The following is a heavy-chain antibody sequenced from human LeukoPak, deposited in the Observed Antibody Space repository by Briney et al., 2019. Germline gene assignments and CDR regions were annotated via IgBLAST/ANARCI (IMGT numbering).Heavy chain of an antibody. Sequence: SETLSLTCTVSGGSISSNYWSWIRQPPGKGPEWIGYIYYSGNTKYNPSLKSRVTISVDTSKNQFSLKLSSVTAADTAVYYCASYGSGSYYMVFDYWGQGTLVTVSS. V-gene: IGHV4-59*01. CDR2: IYYSGNT. D-gene: IGHD3-10*01. CDR3: ASYGSGSYYMVFDY. J-gene: IGHJ4*02. CDR1: GGSISSNY.